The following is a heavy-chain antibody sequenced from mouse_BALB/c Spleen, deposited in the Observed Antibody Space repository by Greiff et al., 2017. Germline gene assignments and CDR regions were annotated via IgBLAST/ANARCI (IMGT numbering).Heavy chain of an antibody. J-gene: IGHJ3*01. Sequence: DVKLQESGAELVKPGASVKLSCTASGFNIKDTYMHWVKQRPEQGLEWIGRIDPANGNTKYDPKFQGTATITADTSSNTAYLQLSSLTSEDTAVYYCVYGAWFAYWGQGTLVTVSA. V-gene: IGHV14-3*02. CDR3: VYGAWFAY. D-gene: IGHD1-1*02. CDR2: IDPANGNT. CDR1: GFNIKDTY.